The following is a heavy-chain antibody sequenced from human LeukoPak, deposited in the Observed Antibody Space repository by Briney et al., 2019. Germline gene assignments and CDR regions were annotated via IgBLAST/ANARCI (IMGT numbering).Heavy chain of an antibody. D-gene: IGHD6-19*01. J-gene: IGHJ2*01. CDR3: ARLPRVTMAGPDYWYFDL. V-gene: IGHV4-59*01. CDR2: IYYSGTT. CDR1: GGSINSYY. Sequence: PSETLSLTCTVSGGSINSYYWSWIRQPPAREREWMGYIYYSGTTSYNPSLKGRVTISVDTSKTQFSLKMNSVTAADTAVYYCARLPRVTMAGPDYWYFDLWGRGTLVTVSS.